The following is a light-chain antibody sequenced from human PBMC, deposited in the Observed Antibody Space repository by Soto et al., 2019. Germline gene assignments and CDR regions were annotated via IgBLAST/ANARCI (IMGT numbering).Light chain of an antibody. Sequence: DIQMTQSPSSLSASVGDRVTITCQATPDIKNYLNWYYHKPGRAPKLLLSDASILETGVPSRFSGHGSGTHFTLTISSLQFEDTGTYYCQHYDHLPYSFGQGTRLEIK. V-gene: IGKV1-33*01. CDR3: QHYDHLPYS. J-gene: IGKJ2*03. CDR1: PDIKNY. CDR2: DAS.